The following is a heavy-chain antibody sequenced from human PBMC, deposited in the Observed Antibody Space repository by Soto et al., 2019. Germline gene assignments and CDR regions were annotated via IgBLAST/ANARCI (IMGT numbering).Heavy chain of an antibody. D-gene: IGHD4-4*01. CDR2: ISSNGGST. Sequence: EVQLVESGGGLVQPGGSLRLSCAASGFTFSSYAMHWVRQAPGKGLEYVSAISSNGGSTYYANSVKGRFTISRDNSKNSLYLQRGSLRAEDMAVYYCARDVYSNYAYYYYYRDVWGKGTTVTVAS. J-gene: IGHJ6*03. CDR1: GFTFSSYA. V-gene: IGHV3-64*01. CDR3: ARDVYSNYAYYYYYRDV.